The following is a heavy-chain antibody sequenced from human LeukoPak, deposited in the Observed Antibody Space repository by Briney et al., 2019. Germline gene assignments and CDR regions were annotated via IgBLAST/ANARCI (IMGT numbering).Heavy chain of an antibody. CDR1: GGTFSSYA. CDR3: VRESTVPAAPFDP. CDR2: IIPIFGTA. Sequence: SVKVSCKASGGTFSSYAISWVRQAPGQGLEWMGGIIPIFGTANYAQKFQGRVTITTDESTSTAYMELSSLRSEDTAVYYCVRESTVPAAPFDPWGQGILVTVSS. D-gene: IGHD2-2*01. J-gene: IGHJ5*02. V-gene: IGHV1-69*05.